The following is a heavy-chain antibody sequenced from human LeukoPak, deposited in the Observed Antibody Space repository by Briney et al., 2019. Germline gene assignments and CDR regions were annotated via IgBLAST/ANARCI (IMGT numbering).Heavy chain of an antibody. V-gene: IGHV1-69*05. D-gene: IGHD6-13*01. Sequence: ASVKVSCKASGGTFSSYAISWVRQAPGQGLKWMGGIIPIFGTANYAQKFQGRVTITTDESTSTAYMELSSLRSEDTAVYYCAREVYSSSSYGYYYYYYMDVWGKGTTVTVSS. CDR3: AREVYSSSSYGYYYYYYMDV. J-gene: IGHJ6*03. CDR2: IIPIFGTA. CDR1: GGTFSSYA.